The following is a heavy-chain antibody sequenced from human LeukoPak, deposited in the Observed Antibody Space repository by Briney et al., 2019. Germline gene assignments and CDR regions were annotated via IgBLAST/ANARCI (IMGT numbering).Heavy chain of an antibody. CDR2: NNPNSGGT. J-gene: IGHJ5*02. D-gene: IGHD6-13*01. CDR3: AREVAAAGTGWFDP. CDR1: GYTFTGYY. Sequence: ASVKVSCKASGYTFTGYYMHWVRQAPGQGLEWMGWNNPNSGGTNYAQKFQGRVTMTRDTSISTAYMELSRLRSDDTAVYYCAREVAAAGTGWFDPWGQGTLVTVSS. V-gene: IGHV1-2*02.